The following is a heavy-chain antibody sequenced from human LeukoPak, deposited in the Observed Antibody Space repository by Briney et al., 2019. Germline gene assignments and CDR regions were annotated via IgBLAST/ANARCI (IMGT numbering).Heavy chain of an antibody. V-gene: IGHV3-7*04. J-gene: IGHJ4*02. CDR3: AREDWGHFDF. CDR1: GFIFRVYW. Sequence: GGSLRLSCAASGFIFRVYWVIWVRQPPGKGLEWVATINQDGSDKYYLDSVKGRFTISRDNAENSLSLQMNSLRAEDTAVYYCAREDWGHFDFWGQGTLVTVSS. D-gene: IGHD7-27*01. CDR2: INQDGSDK.